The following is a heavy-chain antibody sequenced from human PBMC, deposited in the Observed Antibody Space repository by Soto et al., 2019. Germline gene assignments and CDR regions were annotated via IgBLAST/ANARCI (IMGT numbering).Heavy chain of an antibody. CDR2: ISHDGSNK. J-gene: IGHJ4*02. D-gene: IGHD1-26*01. V-gene: IGHV3-30*18. Sequence: QVQLVESGGGVVQPGRSLRLSCAASGFTFSTYGMHWVRQAPGKGLEWVAFISHDGSNKYYADSVKGRFTISRDNSKNTLYLKMNSLRTEDTAVYYCAKGGSPADYWGQGTLVTVSS. CDR3: AKGGSPADY. CDR1: GFTFSTYG.